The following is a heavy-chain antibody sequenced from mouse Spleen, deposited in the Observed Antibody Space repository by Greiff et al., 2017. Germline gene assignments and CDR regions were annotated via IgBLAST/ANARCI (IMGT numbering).Heavy chain of an antibody. CDR3: ARRYVNYGYFDY. J-gene: IGHJ2*01. CDR1: GYTFTDYN. V-gene: IGHV1-18*01. Sequence: EVQLQQSGPELVKPGASVKIPCKASGYTFTDYNMDWVKQSHGKSLEWIGDINPNNGGTIYNQKFKGKATLTVDKSSSTAYMELRSLTSEDTAVYYCARRYVNYGYFDYWGQGTTLTVSS. CDR2: INPNNGGT. D-gene: IGHD2-10*02.